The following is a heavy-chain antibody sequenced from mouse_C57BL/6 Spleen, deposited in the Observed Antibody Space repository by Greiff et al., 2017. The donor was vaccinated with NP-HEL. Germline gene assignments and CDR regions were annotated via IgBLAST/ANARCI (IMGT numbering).Heavy chain of an antibody. J-gene: IGHJ4*01. V-gene: IGHV1-15*01. CDR3: TRGRYYGSSPHAMDY. CDR1: GYTFTDYE. D-gene: IGHD1-1*01. Sequence: VQLQQSGAELVRPGASVTLSCKASGYTFTDYEMHWVKQTPVHGLEWIGAIDPETGGTAHNQKFKGKAILTADKSSSTAYMELRSLTSEDSAVYYCTRGRYYGSSPHAMDYWGQGTSVTVSS. CDR2: IDPETGGT.